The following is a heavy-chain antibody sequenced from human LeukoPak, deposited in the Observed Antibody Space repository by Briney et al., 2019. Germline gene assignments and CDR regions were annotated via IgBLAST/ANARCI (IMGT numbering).Heavy chain of an antibody. D-gene: IGHD6-19*01. Sequence: SETLSLTCTVSGGSISSSPYYWGWIRQPPGKGLEWIGCIYYGGTTYYNPSLESRVTISVDTSKNQFSLKLSSVTAADTAAYFCARVGGLAVAGTSNWFGPWGQGTLVIVSS. J-gene: IGHJ5*02. CDR3: ARVGGLAVAGTSNWFGP. CDR2: IYYGGTT. CDR1: GGSISSSPYY. V-gene: IGHV4-39*07.